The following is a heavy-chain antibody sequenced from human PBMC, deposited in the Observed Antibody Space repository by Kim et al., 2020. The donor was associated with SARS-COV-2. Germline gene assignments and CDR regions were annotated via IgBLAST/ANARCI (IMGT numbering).Heavy chain of an antibody. CDR1: GFTFTSSA. D-gene: IGHD3-3*01. CDR2: IVVGSGNT. Sequence: ASVKVSCKASGFTFTSSAVQWVRQARGQRLEWIGWIVVGSGNTNYAQKFQERVTITRDMSTSTAYMELSSLRSEDTAVYYCAALNSGFDFWSGYPSMDVWGQGTTVTVSS. CDR3: AALNSGFDFWSGYPSMDV. V-gene: IGHV1-58*01. J-gene: IGHJ6*02.